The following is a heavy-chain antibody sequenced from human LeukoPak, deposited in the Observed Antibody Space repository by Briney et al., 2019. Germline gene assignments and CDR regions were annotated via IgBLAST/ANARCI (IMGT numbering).Heavy chain of an antibody. CDR1: GYTFSSYA. Sequence: ASVKVSCKASGYTFSSYAINWVRQAPGQGLEWMGGIIPIFGTSNYAHKFQGRVTITADESTSTVYMELSSLRSDDTAIYYCAFEGYNYGYNWGQGTLVTVSS. CDR3: AFEGYNYGYN. V-gene: IGHV1-69*13. CDR2: IIPIFGTS. D-gene: IGHD5-18*01. J-gene: IGHJ4*02.